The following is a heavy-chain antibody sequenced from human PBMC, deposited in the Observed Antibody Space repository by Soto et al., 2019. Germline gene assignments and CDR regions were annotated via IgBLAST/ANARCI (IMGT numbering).Heavy chain of an antibody. D-gene: IGHD2-2*01. CDR1: GGTFSSYA. V-gene: IGHV1-69*13. CDR3: ARGRGVLVPAALVY. CDR2: IIPIFGTA. Sequence: ASVKVSCKASGGTFSSYAISWVRQAPGQGLEWMGGIIPIFGTANYAQKFQGRVTITADESTSTAYMELSSLRSEDTAVYYCARGRGVLVPAALVYWGQGTLVTVSS. J-gene: IGHJ4*02.